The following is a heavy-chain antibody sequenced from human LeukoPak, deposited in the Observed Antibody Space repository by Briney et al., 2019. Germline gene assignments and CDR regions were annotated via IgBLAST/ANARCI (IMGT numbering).Heavy chain of an antibody. J-gene: IGHJ5*02. D-gene: IGHD2-21*01. CDR1: GGSISSGGYS. CDR3: ARGFPTHP. Sequence: SETLSPTCAVSGGSISSGGYSWSWIRQPPGKGLEWIGYIYHSGSTYYNPSLKSRVTISVDRSKNQFSLKLSSVTAADTAVYYCARGFPTHPWGQGTLVTVSS. CDR2: IYHSGST. V-gene: IGHV4-30-2*01.